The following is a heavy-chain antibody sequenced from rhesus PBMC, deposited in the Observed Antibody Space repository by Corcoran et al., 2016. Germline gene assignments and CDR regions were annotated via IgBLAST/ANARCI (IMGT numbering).Heavy chain of an antibody. CDR3: ARRDAAGTFDS. J-gene: IGHJ4*01. CDR1: GYSISNGYY. D-gene: IGHD6-13*01. CDR2: ISGTSGGT. Sequence: QVQLQESGPGLVKPSETLSLTCAVSGYSISNGYYWGWIRQPPGKGLEYIGYISGTSGGTYYNPSLKSRVTISKDTSKYQFSLKLNSVTAADTAVYYCARRDAAGTFDSRGQGVLVTVSS. V-gene: IGHV4-99*01.